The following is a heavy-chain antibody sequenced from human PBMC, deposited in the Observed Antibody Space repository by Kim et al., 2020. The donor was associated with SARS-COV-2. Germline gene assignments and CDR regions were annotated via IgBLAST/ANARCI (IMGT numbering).Heavy chain of an antibody. CDR3: ARARGRSGSGPGDY. V-gene: IGHV3-21*01. Sequence: ADSVKGLFTISRDNAKNSLYLQMNSLRAEDTAVYYCARARGRSGSGPGDYWGQGTLVTVSS. J-gene: IGHJ4*02. D-gene: IGHD3-10*01.